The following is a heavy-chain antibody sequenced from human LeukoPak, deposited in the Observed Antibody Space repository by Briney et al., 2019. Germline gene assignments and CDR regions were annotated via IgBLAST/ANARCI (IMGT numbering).Heavy chain of an antibody. D-gene: IGHD3-22*01. CDR3: AREIEHYYYYGMDV. CDR2: ISAYNGNT. V-gene: IGHV1-18*01. J-gene: IGHJ6*02. Sequence: ASVKVPCKASGYTFTSYGISWVRQAPGQGLEWMGWISAYNGNTNYAQKLQGRVTMTTDTSTSTAYMELRSLRSDDTAVYYCAREIEHYYYYGMDVWGQGTTVTVSS. CDR1: GYTFTSYG.